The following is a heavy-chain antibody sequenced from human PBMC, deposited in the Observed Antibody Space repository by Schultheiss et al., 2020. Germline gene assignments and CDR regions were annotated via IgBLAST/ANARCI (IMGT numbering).Heavy chain of an antibody. V-gene: IGHV1-58*02. CDR3: ARWHVVELRFMSYYYGMDV. D-gene: IGHD1-7*01. CDR1: GFTFTSSA. CDR2: IVVGSGNT. J-gene: IGHJ6*02. Sequence: SVKVSCKASGFTFTSSAMQWVRQARGQRLEWIGWIVVGSGNTNYAQKFQERVTITRDMSTSTAYMELSSLRSDDTAVYYCARWHVVELRFMSYYYGMDVWGQGTTVTVSS.